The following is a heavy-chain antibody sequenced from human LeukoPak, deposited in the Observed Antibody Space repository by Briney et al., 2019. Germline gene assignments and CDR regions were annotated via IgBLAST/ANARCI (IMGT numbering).Heavy chain of an antibody. V-gene: IGHV1-2*02. CDR3: ARDAIVRDYSNSDY. CDR2: INPNSGGT. J-gene: IGHJ4*02. CDR1: GYTFTGYY. Sequence: ASVKVSCKASGYTFTGYYIHWGRRAPGQGLEWMGWINPNSGGTNYAQKFQGRVTMTRDTSISTAYMELSRLTSDDTAVYYCARDAIVRDYSNSDYWGQGTLVTASS. D-gene: IGHD4-11*01.